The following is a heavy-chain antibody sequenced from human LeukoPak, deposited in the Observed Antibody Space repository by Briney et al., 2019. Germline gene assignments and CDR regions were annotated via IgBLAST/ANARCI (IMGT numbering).Heavy chain of an antibody. CDR3: ATLRINGPPDGFDM. D-gene: IGHD2-15*01. Sequence: PSETLSLTCTVSGGSISSGSYSWVWIRQPPRKGLEYIANISYIGNTEYNPSLKNRVTLSVDTSKNQFSLNLNSVTAADTAVYFCATLRINGPPDGFDMWGQGTMVTVSS. J-gene: IGHJ3*02. CDR1: GGSISSGSYS. V-gene: IGHV4-39*01. CDR2: ISYIGNT.